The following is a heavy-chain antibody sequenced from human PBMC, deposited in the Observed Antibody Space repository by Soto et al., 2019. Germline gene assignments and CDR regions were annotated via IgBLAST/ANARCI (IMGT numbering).Heavy chain of an antibody. Sequence: SETLSLTCAVSGGSISSGGYSWSWIRQPPGKGLEWIGYIYHSGSTYYNPSLKSRVTISVDRSKNQFSLKLSSVTAADTAVYYCDREHDSSPPDYWGQGTLVTVSS. CDR2: IYHSGST. D-gene: IGHD3-22*01. CDR3: DREHDSSPPDY. CDR1: GGSISSGGYS. J-gene: IGHJ4*02. V-gene: IGHV4-30-2*01.